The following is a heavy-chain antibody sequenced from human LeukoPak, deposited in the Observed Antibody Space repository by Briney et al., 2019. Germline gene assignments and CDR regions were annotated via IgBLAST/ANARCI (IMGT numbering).Heavy chain of an antibody. V-gene: IGHV4-59*01. CDR3: ARDPRTYDILTGSYYYYGMDV. Sequence: SETLSLTCTVSGGSISSYYWSWIRQPPGKGLEWIGYIYYSGSTNYNPSLKSRVTISVATSKYQFSLKLSSVTAADTAVYYCARDPRTYDILTGSYYYYGMDVWGKGTTVTVSS. CDR2: IYYSGST. CDR1: GGSISSYY. J-gene: IGHJ6*04. D-gene: IGHD3-9*01.